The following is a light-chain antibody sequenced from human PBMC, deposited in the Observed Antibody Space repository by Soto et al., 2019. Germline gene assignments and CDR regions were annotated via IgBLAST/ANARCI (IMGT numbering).Light chain of an antibody. J-gene: IGKJ1*01. CDR1: QSVSSN. Sequence: EMMMTQYPATLSVSPGERATLSCRASQSVSSNLAWYQQKPGQAPRLLIYGASTRATGIPARFSGSGSGTEFTLTISSLQSEDFAIYYCQQYNNWPPWTFGQGTKVDIK. CDR3: QQYNNWPPWT. V-gene: IGKV3-15*01. CDR2: GAS.